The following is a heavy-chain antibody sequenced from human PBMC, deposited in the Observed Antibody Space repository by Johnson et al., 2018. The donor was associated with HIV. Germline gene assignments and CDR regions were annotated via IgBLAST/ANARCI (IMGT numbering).Heavy chain of an antibody. J-gene: IGHJ3*02. CDR1: GFTFSSYG. V-gene: IGHV3-48*04. D-gene: IGHD3-10*01. CDR3: ARGVDGAFDI. CDR2: ISGSGGST. Sequence: VQLVESGGGVVQPGGSLRLSCAASGFTFSSYGMNWVRQAPGKGLEWVSGISGSGGSTYSADSVKGRFTISRDNAKNSLFLQMSSLRAEDTAVYYCARGVDGAFDIWGQGTMVTVSS.